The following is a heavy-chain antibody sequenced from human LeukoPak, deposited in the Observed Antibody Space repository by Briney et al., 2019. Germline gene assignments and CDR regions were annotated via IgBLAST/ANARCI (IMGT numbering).Heavy chain of an antibody. Sequence: SETLSLTCTVSGNSISSGDNYWSWIRQPAGKGLEWIGRIYTSGSTNYNPSLKSRVTMSVDTSKNQFSLKLSSVTAADTAVYYCARDNMVRGVIVSYYYYYYMDVWGKGTTVTISS. D-gene: IGHD3-10*01. V-gene: IGHV4-61*02. CDR1: GNSISSGDNY. CDR3: ARDNMVRGVIVSYYYYYYMDV. CDR2: IYTSGST. J-gene: IGHJ6*03.